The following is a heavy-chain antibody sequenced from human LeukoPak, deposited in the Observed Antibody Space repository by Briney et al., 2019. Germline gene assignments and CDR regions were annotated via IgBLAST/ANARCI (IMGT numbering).Heavy chain of an antibody. CDR1: GFTFSNYE. CDR2: ITKTGNSK. J-gene: IGHJ4*02. D-gene: IGHD3-9*01. CDR3: VREGSLDDFDY. Sequence: GGSLRLSCVASGFTFSNYEMNWVRQAPGKGPEWVSYITKTGNSKYYADSVKGRFTVSRDDANKSLYLQMDGLGAEDTAVYYCVREGSLDDFDYWGQGTLVTVSS. V-gene: IGHV3-48*03.